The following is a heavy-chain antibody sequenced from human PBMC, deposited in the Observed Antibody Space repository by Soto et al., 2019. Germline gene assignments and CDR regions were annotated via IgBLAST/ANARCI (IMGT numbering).Heavy chain of an antibody. CDR1: GFTFSNFD. J-gene: IGHJ4*02. V-gene: IGHV3-21*01. D-gene: IGHD3-9*01. CDR2: ISSSSSYI. Sequence: GGSLRLSCAASGFTFSNFDMHWVRQAPGKGLEWVSSISSSSSYIYYADSVKGRFTISRDNAKNSLYLQMNSLRAEDTAVYYCARVPGYDILTGYDYWGQGTLVTVSS. CDR3: ARVPGYDILTGYDY.